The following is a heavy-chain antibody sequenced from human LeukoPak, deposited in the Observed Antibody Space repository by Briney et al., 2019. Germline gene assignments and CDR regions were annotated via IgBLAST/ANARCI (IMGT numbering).Heavy chain of an antibody. D-gene: IGHD3-9*01. Sequence: ASVKVSCKASGYTFTSYGISWVRQATGQGLEWMGWMNPNSGNTGYAQKFQGRVTMTRNTSISTAYMELSSLRSEDTAVYYCARFADDILTGYYKDLDYWGQGTLVTVSS. CDR1: GYTFTSYG. CDR3: ARFADDILTGYYKDLDY. CDR2: MNPNSGNT. J-gene: IGHJ4*02. V-gene: IGHV1-8*02.